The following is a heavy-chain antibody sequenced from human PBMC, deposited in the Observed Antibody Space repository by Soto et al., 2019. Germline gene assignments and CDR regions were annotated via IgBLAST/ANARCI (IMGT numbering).Heavy chain of an antibody. CDR1: GGSVSSGSYY. D-gene: IGHD3-9*01. J-gene: IGHJ6*02. CDR3: ATRDYDILTGYYPTFYYYGMDV. V-gene: IGHV4-61*01. CDR2: IYYSGST. Sequence: SETLSLTCTVSGGSVSSGSYYWSWIRQPPGKGLEWIGYIYYSGSTNYNPSLKSRVTISVDTSKNQFSLKLSSVTAADTAVYYCATRDYDILTGYYPTFYYYGMDVWGQGTTVTVS.